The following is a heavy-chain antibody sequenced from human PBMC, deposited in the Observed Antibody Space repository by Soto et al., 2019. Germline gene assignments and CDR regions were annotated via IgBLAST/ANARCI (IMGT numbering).Heavy chain of an antibody. CDR1: GFTVSTNY. CDR2: IFASGKT. V-gene: IGHV3-53*01. J-gene: IGHJ3*02. Sequence: EVQLVESGGGLIQPGGSLRLSCAASGFTVSTNYMAWVRQAAGKGLEWVSVIFASGKTFYADAVKGRFSVSRDKSMNTLFLQPNSLTVEDTAVYYCAGESPGYYGMSFDIWRQGTVVTVSS. CDR3: AGESPGYYGMSFDI. D-gene: IGHD3-22*01.